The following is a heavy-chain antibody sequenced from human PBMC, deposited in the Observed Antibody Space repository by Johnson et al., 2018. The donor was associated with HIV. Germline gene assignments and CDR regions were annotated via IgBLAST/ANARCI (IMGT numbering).Heavy chain of an antibody. CDR3: ARDGGYCSSTSCFRHWASAFDI. CDR1: GFTFSSYA. J-gene: IGHJ3*02. CDR2: ISYDGSNK. V-gene: IGHV3-30*04. Sequence: VQLVESGGGVVQPGRSLRLSCAASGFTFSSYAMHWVRPAPGKGLEWVAVISYDGSNKYYADSVKGRFTISSDNSKNTLYLQMNSLRAEDTAVYYCARDGGYCSSTSCFRHWASAFDIWGQGTMVTVSS. D-gene: IGHD2-2*01.